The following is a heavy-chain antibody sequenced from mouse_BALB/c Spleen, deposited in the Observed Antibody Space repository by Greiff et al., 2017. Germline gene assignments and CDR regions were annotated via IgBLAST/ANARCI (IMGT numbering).Heavy chain of an antibody. CDR2: IDPANGNT. CDR1: GFNIKDTY. CDR3: ASGLRRENFDY. J-gene: IGHJ2*01. D-gene: IGHD2-4*01. V-gene: IGHV14-3*02. Sequence: VQLQQSGAELVKPGASVKLSCTASGFNIKDTYMHWVKQRPEQGLEWIGRIDPANGNTKYDPKFQGKATITADTSSNTAYLQLSSLTSEDTAVYYCASGLRRENFDYWGQGTTLTVSA.